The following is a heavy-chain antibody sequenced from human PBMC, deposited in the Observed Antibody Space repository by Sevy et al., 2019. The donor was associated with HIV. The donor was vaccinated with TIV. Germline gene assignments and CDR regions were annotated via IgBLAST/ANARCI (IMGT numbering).Heavy chain of an antibody. CDR1: GFTFGDYA. D-gene: IGHD3-22*01. CDR3: TRRYYYDSSGYSDY. V-gene: IGHV3-49*03. Sequence: GGYLRLSCTGSGFTFGDYAMSWFRQAPGMGLEWIGFIRSKDYGGATEYAASVKGRFTISRDDSISIADLQMNSLKTEDTAICYCTRRYYYDSSGYSDYWGQGTLVTVSS. J-gene: IGHJ4*02. CDR2: IRSKDYGGAT.